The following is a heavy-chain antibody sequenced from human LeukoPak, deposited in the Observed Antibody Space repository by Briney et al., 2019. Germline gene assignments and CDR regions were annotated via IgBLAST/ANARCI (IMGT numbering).Heavy chain of an antibody. Sequence: GGSLRLTCEASGFNFISYSMGWVRQAPGKGLEWAASISGRSVFISYSDSVKGRFTISRDNAKNSLFLELSSLRPEDTAVYYCTRDQGVRYAFDIWGQGSVVTVSS. CDR3: TRDQGVRYAFDI. V-gene: IGHV3-21*01. J-gene: IGHJ3*02. CDR2: ISGRSVFI. CDR1: GFNFISYS. D-gene: IGHD3-10*01.